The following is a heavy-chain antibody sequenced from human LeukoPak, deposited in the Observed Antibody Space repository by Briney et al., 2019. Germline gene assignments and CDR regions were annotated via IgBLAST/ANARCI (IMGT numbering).Heavy chain of an antibody. J-gene: IGHJ4*02. CDR3: AQSTDDNCYTPADY. Sequence: GGSLRLSCSASGFTFSRYGMSWVRQAPGKGLEWVSVISGSGGSAYYADSVKGWFTISRDNSKNTLYLQMNSLRAEDTALYYCAQSTDDNCYTPADYWGQGTLVTVSS. D-gene: IGHD2-15*01. CDR2: ISGSGGSA. CDR1: GFTFSRYG. V-gene: IGHV3-23*01.